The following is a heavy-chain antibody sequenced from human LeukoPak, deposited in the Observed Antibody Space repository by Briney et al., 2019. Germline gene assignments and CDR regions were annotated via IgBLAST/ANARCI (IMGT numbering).Heavy chain of an antibody. J-gene: IGHJ4*02. Sequence: SETLSLTCTVSGGSISSGDYYWSWIRQHPGKGLEWIGYIYYIGSTYYNPSLKSRVTISVDTSKNQFSLKLSSVTAADTAVYYCARKQWLGGYYFDYWGQGTLVTVSS. CDR1: GGSISSGDYY. CDR2: IYYIGST. CDR3: ARKQWLGGYYFDY. V-gene: IGHV4-31*03. D-gene: IGHD6-19*01.